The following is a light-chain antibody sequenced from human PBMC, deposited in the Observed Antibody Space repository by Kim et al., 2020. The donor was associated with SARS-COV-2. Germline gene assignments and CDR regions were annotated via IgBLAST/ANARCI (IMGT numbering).Light chain of an antibody. V-gene: IGLV1-40*01. J-gene: IGLJ3*02. CDR1: SSNIGAGYG. CDR2: DNN. Sequence: QSVLTHPPSVSGAPGQRVTISCTGSSSNIGAGYGVHWYQQLPGTAPKLLIYDNNNRPSGVPDRFSGSKSGTSASLAITGLQAEDEADYYCQSYDSSLSGSVFGGGTQLTVL. CDR3: QSYDSSLSGSV.